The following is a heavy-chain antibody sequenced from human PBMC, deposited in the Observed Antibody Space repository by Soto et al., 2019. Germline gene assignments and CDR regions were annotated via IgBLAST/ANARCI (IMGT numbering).Heavy chain of an antibody. Sequence: GGSLRLSCAASGFTFSSYDMHWVRQATGKGLEWASAIGTAGDTYYPGSVKGRFTISRENAKNSLYLQMNSLRAGDTAVYYCARGIRWGTYNWFDPWGQGTLVTVSS. V-gene: IGHV3-13*01. CDR3: ARGIRWGTYNWFDP. CDR1: GFTFSSYD. J-gene: IGHJ5*02. D-gene: IGHD7-27*01. CDR2: IGTAGDT.